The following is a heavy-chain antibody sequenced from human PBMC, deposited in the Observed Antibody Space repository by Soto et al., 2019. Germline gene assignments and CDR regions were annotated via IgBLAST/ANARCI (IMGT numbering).Heavy chain of an antibody. D-gene: IGHD2-8*01. CDR2: IYHSGSS. Sequence: QVQLQESGPGLVKSSGTLSLTCTVSGGSISTSQWWSWLRPPPGKGLEWIGEIYHSGSSNYNASLKSRVTISVDKSKNQFSLKVNSVAAADTAVYYCASKTYESKGTFDYWGQGTLVTVSS. V-gene: IGHV4-4*02. J-gene: IGHJ4*02. CDR3: ASKTYESKGTFDY. CDR1: GGSISTSQW.